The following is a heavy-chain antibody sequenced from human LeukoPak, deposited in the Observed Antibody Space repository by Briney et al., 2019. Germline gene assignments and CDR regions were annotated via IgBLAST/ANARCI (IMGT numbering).Heavy chain of an antibody. CDR2: INHSGST. V-gene: IGHV4-34*01. CDR3: ARVKLRDWFDP. J-gene: IGHJ5*02. CDR1: GGSFSGYY. D-gene: IGHD4-17*01. Sequence: SETLSLTCAVYGGSFSGYYWSWIRQPPGKGLEWIGEINHSGSTNYNPSLKGRVTISVDTSKNQFSLKLSSVTAADTAVYYCARVKLRDWFDPWGQGTLVTVSS.